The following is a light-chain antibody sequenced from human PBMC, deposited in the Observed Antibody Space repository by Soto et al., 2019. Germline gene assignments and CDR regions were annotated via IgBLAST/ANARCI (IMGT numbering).Light chain of an antibody. J-gene: IGLJ1*01. CDR2: DND. CDR3: GTWDASLETYV. V-gene: IGLV1-51*01. CDR1: SXNIGAGFD. Sequence: QSVLTQPPSVSGAPGQRVTIYCTGSSXNIGAGFDVHWYQHLPGTAPKLLIYDNDKRPSGIPDRFSGSKSGTSVTLDITGLQTGDEADYYCGTWDASLETYVFGTGTKVTVL.